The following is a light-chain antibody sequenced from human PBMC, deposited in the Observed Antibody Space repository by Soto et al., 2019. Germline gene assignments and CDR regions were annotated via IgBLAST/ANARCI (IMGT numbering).Light chain of an antibody. V-gene: IGLV4-69*01. CDR2: LNSDGSH. CDR3: QTWGTGIQV. J-gene: IGLJ3*02. Sequence: QPVLTQSPSASASLGASVKLTCTLSSGHSSYAIAWHQQQPEKGPRYLMKLNSDGSHSKGAGIPARFSGSSSGAERYLTVSSLQSEDEADYSCQTWGTGIQVFGGGTKLTVL. CDR1: SGHSSYA.